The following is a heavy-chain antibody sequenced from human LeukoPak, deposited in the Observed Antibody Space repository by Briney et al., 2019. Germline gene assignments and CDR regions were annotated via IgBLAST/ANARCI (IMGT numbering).Heavy chain of an antibody. CDR2: ISGDETYT. CDR1: GFTFSSDF. V-gene: IGHV3-74*01. CDR3: VREDNAFNI. Sequence: GGSLRLSCVASGFTFSSDFMHWIRQAPGEVLMWVSQISGDETYTNYADSVKGRFTISRDNAKNTLYLQMNSLRDEDTAIYYCVREDNAFNIWGQGTLVTVSS. J-gene: IGHJ3*02.